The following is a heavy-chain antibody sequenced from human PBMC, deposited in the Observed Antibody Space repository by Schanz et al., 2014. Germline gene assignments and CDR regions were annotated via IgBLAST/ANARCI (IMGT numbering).Heavy chain of an antibody. CDR3: AKDMHKDYGGKPQAFDI. D-gene: IGHD4-17*01. V-gene: IGHV3-33*06. Sequence: QVQLVESGGGVVQPGRSLRLSCAASGFTFSSYGMHWVRQAPGKGLEWVAVIWYDGNNKFYADSVKGRFIISRDNSKNTLYLQMNSLRDEDTALYYCAKDMHKDYGGKPQAFDIWGQRTMVTVSS. CDR2: IWYDGNNK. CDR1: GFTFSSYG. J-gene: IGHJ3*02.